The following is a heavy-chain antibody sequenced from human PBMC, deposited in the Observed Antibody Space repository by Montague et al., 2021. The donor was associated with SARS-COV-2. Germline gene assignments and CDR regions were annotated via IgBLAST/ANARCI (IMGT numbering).Heavy chain of an antibody. CDR3: ASYCMVASRAPFAVDY. D-gene: IGHD5-12*01. Sequence: TLSLTCTVSGGSISSGGYYWSWMRQHPGKGLEWNGYIYYSGSTYYNPSLKSRVTISVYTSKNQFSLKLSSVTAADTAVYYCASYCMVASRAPFAVDYWGQGTLVTVSS. CDR1: GGSISSGGYY. CDR2: IYYSGST. J-gene: IGHJ4*02. V-gene: IGHV4-31*03.